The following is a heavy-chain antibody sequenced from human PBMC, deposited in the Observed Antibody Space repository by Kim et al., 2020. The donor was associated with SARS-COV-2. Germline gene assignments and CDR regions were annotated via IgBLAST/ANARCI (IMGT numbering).Heavy chain of an antibody. J-gene: IGHJ4*02. D-gene: IGHD5-12*01. V-gene: IGHV4-39*01. Sequence: PSLKSRVTISVDTSKNQFSLKLSSVTAADTAVYYCARQVKSGYLVGYFDYWGQGTLVTVSS. CDR3: ARQVKSGYLVGYFDY.